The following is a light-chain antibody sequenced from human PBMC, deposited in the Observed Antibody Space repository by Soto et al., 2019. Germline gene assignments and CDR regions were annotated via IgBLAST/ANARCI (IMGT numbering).Light chain of an antibody. CDR1: QGVGGW. Sequence: IQLTQSPSSVSSSVGDRVTMTCRASQGVGGWLAWYQQKPGKVPKLLIYDTSSLPSGVPSRFSGSGSGTEFTLIISSLQPEDFATYYCQQTHSLPLSFGPGTKVHIK. CDR3: QQTHSLPLS. V-gene: IGKV1-12*01. J-gene: IGKJ3*01. CDR2: DTS.